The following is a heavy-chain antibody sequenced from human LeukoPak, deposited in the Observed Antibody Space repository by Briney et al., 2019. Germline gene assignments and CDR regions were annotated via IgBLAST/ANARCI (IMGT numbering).Heavy chain of an antibody. Sequence: SETLSLTCTVSGGSISSSSYYWGWTRQPPGKGLEWIGSIYYSGSTYYNPSLKSRVTISVDTSKNQFSLKLSSVTAADTAVYYCARQGLDYSGHGGGEPLDYWGQGTLVTVSS. CDR1: GGSISSSSYY. J-gene: IGHJ4*02. V-gene: IGHV4-39*01. D-gene: IGHD3-10*01. CDR2: IYYSGST. CDR3: ARQGLDYSGHGGGEPLDY.